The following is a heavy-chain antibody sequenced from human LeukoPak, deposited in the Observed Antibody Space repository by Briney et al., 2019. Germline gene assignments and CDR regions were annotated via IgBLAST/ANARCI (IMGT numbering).Heavy chain of an antibody. D-gene: IGHD2-2*01. V-gene: IGHV3-21*01. CDR3: AITPVVPAAMVDY. J-gene: IGHJ4*02. CDR1: GFTCSSYS. CDR2: ISSSSSYI. Sequence: PGGSLRLXCAASGFTCSSYSMNWVRRAPGKGLEWVSSISSSSSYIYYADSVKGRFTISRDNAKNSLYLQMNSLRAEDTAVYYCAITPVVPAAMVDYWGQGTLVTVSS.